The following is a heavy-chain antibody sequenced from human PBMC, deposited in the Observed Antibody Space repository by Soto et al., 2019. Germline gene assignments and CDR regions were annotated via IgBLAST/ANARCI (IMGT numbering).Heavy chain of an antibody. CDR3: GRGRSGQIVVFY. Sequence: ASVKVSCKASGYSFTGHYIHWVRQAPEQGPEWMGEIGPESGATRYAQKFQGRVTMTMDTSITTVYMELNNLRPDDTAIYYCGRGRSGQIVVFYWGQGTPVTVSS. V-gene: IGHV1-2*02. D-gene: IGHD1-26*01. CDR1: GYSFTGHY. J-gene: IGHJ4*02. CDR2: IGPESGAT.